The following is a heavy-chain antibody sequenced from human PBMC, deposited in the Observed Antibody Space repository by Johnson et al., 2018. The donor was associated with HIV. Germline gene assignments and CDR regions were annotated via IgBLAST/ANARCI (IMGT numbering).Heavy chain of an antibody. V-gene: IGHV3-13*01. CDR2: IGTACDT. Sequence: VQLVESGGGVVQPGGSLRLSCAASGFIFSSYVMHWVRQATGKGLEWVSAIGTACDTYYPGSVKGLFTISRENAKNSLYLQMNSLRAGDTAVYYCAKGVENFSYVWNDAFDIWGQGTIVTVSS. J-gene: IGHJ3*02. CDR1: GFIFSSYV. CDR3: AKGVENFSYVWNDAFDI. D-gene: IGHD3-16*01.